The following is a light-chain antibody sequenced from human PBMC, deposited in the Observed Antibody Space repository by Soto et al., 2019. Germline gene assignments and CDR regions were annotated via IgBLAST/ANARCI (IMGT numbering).Light chain of an antibody. CDR2: DSS. CDR1: ESVRGN. CDR3: QQYNNWPRT. V-gene: IGKV3-15*01. J-gene: IGKJ1*01. Sequence: EIVMTQSPATLSVSPGERVILSCRASESVRGNLAWYHQRPGQSPILLIYDSSTRATGIPARFGGSGAGTEFTLTISSLQSEDFAMYYCQQYNNWPRTFGQGTKVDIK.